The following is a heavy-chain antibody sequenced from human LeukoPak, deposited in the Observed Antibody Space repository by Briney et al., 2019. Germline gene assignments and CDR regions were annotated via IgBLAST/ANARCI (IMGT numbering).Heavy chain of an antibody. V-gene: IGHV3-30*04. Sequence: PGRSLRLSCAASGFTFSSYAMHWVRQAPGKGLEWVAVISYDGSNKYYADSVKGRFTISRDNSKNTLYLQMNSLRAEDTAVYYCAKEFGYDYWGQGTLVTVSS. CDR1: GFTFSSYA. J-gene: IGHJ4*02. D-gene: IGHD6-25*01. CDR2: ISYDGSNK. CDR3: AKEFGYDY.